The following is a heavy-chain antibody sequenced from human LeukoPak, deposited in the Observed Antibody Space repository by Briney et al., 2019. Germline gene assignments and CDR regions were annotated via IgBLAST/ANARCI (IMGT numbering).Heavy chain of an antibody. CDR2: INLPGST. D-gene: IGHD1-7*01. CDR3: ATYNWNYCFDF. CDR1: GGSYNRYY. J-gene: IGHJ4*02. V-gene: IGHV4-34*01. Sequence: SETLSLTCAVSGGSYNRYYWSWIRQSPGKGLEWIGEINLPGSTHYNPSLKSRITISVDTSKKEFSLTLTSVTAADTGVYCCATYNWNYCFDFWGQGSLVTVSS.